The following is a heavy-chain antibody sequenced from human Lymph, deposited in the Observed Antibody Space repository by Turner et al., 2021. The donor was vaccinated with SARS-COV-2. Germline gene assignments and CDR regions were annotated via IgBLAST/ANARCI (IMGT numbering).Heavy chain of an antibody. J-gene: IGHJ4*01. CDR3: ARDLGGYDDY. CDR2: ISYDGSNK. Sequence: MQLVETGGGVVQPGWTLRLYCAASGFTFSSYAMHWVRQAPGKGLEWVALISYDGSNKYYADSVKGRFTISRDNSKNSLYLQVNSLIAEDTAVYYCARDLGGYDDYWGHGTLVTVSS. V-gene: IGHV3-30-3*01. D-gene: IGHD3-3*01. CDR1: GFTFSSYA.